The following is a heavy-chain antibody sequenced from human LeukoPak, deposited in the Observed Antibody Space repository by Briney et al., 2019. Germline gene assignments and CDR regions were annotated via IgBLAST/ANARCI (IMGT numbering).Heavy chain of an antibody. CDR1: GFTFSSYE. D-gene: IGHD3-3*01. J-gene: IGHJ4*02. CDR2: IGSSGSTI. V-gene: IGHV3-48*03. CDR3: ARANGYYGNSWYYFDY. Sequence: GGSLRLSCAASGFTFSSYEMNWVRQAPGKGLEWVSYIGSSGSTIYYADSVKGRFTISRDNAKNSPYLQMNSLRAEDTAVYYCARANGYYGNSWYYFDYWGQGTLVTVSS.